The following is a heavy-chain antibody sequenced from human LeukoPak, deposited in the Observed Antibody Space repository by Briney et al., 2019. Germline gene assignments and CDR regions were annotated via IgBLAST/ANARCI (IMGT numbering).Heavy chain of an antibody. D-gene: IGHD6-6*01. V-gene: IGHV1-2*02. CDR1: GYTFTSYY. CDR2: IDNNSGGT. J-gene: IGHJ6*02. CDR3: ARIAARHYYYGMDV. Sequence: ASVKVSCKASGYTFTSYYMHWVRQAPGQGLEWMGWIDNNSGGTNYAQKFQGRVTMTRDTSISTAYMELSRLRSDDTAVYYCARIAARHYYYGMDVWGQGTTVTVSS.